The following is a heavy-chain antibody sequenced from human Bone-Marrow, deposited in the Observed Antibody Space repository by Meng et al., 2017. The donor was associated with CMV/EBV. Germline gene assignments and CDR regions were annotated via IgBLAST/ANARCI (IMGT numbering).Heavy chain of an antibody. D-gene: IGHD4-11*01. CDR1: GFTLSPYT. V-gene: IGHV3-21*01. Sequence: GESLKISCAVSGFTLSPYTMNWVRQAPGKGLEWVSSISSSSTYIYYADSVKGRFTISRDNAKNSLYLQMNSLRAEDTAVYYCARVQAMTTVTTGDYWGQGTLVTVSS. CDR2: ISSSSTYI. J-gene: IGHJ4*02. CDR3: ARVQAMTTVTTGDY.